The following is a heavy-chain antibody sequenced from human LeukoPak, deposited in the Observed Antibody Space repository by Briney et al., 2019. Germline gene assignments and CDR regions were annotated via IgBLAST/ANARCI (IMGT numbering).Heavy chain of an antibody. D-gene: IGHD3-9*01. CDR2: ISSSGSTI. V-gene: IGHV3-48*03. Sequence: GGSLRLSCAASGFTFSSYEMNWVRQAPGKGLEWVSYISSSGSTIYYADSVKGRFTISRDNAKNSLYLQMNSLRAEDTAVYYCARDLGEGRYFDSARDAFDIWGQGTMVTVSS. CDR1: GFTFSSYE. CDR3: ARDLGEGRYFDSARDAFDI. J-gene: IGHJ3*02.